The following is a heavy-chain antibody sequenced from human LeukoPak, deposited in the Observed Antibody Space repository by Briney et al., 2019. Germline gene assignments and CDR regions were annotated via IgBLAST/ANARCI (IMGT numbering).Heavy chain of an antibody. J-gene: IGHJ3*01. CDR2: IFHSGSS. Sequence: SETLSLTCTVSGDSIRSNNYYWHWIRQPPGKGLEWIANIFHSGSSFYSPSLKSRVNISIDTSKNQFSLKLISVTAADAAVYYCARQSRHIFAFGLWGQGTMVAVSS. CDR1: GDSIRSNNYY. CDR3: ARQSRHIFAFGL. V-gene: IGHV4-39*01. D-gene: IGHD2-21*01.